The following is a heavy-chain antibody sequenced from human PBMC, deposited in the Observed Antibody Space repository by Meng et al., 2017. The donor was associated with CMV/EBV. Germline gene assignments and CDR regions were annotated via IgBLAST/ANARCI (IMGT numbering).Heavy chain of an antibody. CDR2: ISSSSSYI. V-gene: IGHV3-21*01. D-gene: IGHD2-2*02. J-gene: IGHJ6*02. CDR3: ARVKCSSTSCYIRDYYYGMDV. CDR1: GFNFSSYS. Sequence: GESLKISCAASGFNFSSYSMNWVRQAPGKGLEWVSSISSSSSYIYYADSVKGRFTISRDNAKNSLYLQMNSLRAEDTAVYYCARVKCSSTSCYIRDYYYGMDVWGQGTTVTVSS.